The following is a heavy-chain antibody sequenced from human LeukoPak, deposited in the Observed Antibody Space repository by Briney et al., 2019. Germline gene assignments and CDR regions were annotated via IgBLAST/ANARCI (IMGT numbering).Heavy chain of an antibody. J-gene: IGHJ3*02. CDR3: ARVYCGGDCYLAGAFDI. Sequence: TSETLSLTCTVSGGSISSYYWSWIRQPPGKGLEWIGYIYYSGSTNYNPSLKSRVTISVDTSKNQLSLKLSSVTAADTAVYYCARVYCGGDCYLAGAFDIWGQGTMVTVSS. CDR1: GGSISSYY. V-gene: IGHV4-59*01. CDR2: IYYSGST. D-gene: IGHD2-21*02.